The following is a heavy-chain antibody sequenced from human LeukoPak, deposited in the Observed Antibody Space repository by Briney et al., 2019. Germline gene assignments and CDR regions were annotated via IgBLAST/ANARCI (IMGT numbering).Heavy chain of an antibody. CDR2: ISGSSSTI. J-gene: IGHJ4*02. D-gene: IGHD3-10*01. CDR1: GFTFSTNS. V-gene: IGHV3-48*02. CDR3: ARDFHGSATYTFDY. Sequence: GGSLRLSCAASGFTFSTNSMNWVRQAPGKGLEWVSYISGSSSTIHYADSVKGRFTIPRDNAKNSVYLQMNSLRDEDTAVYYCARDFHGSATYTFDYWGQGTLVTVSS.